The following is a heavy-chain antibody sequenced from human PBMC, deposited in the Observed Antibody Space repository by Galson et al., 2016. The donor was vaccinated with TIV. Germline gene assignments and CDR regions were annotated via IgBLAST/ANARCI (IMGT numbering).Heavy chain of an antibody. Sequence: SLRLSCAASGLSVSINYMTWVRQAPGKGPEWVSLISDGGNTYYPDSVKGRFTISRDNSKNTLYLQMNGLGAEDTAVYYCARDRVVDATYYYYYGMDVWGQGTAVTVSS. V-gene: IGHV3-66*02. D-gene: IGHD2-8*02. CDR2: ISDGGNT. J-gene: IGHJ6*02. CDR3: ARDRVVDATYYYYYGMDV. CDR1: GLSVSINY.